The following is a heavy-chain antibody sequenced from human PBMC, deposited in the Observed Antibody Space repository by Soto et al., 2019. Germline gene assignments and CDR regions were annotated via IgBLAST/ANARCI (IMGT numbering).Heavy chain of an antibody. CDR2: IKTKPDDGTI. Sequence: GGSLRLSCAASGLIFSDAWMTWVRQAPGKGLEWVGRIKTKPDDGTIDYAAPVRGRFTISRDDSKNTLYLQMTSLTPDDTGVYYCTTSNLGVDFWGPGTLVTVSS. J-gene: IGHJ4*02. CDR1: GLIFSDAW. D-gene: IGHD1-1*01. V-gene: IGHV3-15*01. CDR3: TTSNLGVDF.